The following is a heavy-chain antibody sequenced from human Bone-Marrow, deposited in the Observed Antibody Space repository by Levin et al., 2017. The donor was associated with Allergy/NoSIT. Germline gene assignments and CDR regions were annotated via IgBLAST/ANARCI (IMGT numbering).Heavy chain of an antibody. CDR2: INTYGSST. Sequence: LSLTCAASGFTFSSHWMHWVRQAPGKGLVCVARINTYGSSTDYADSVKGRFTISRDNARDTLYLQMNSLRAEDAAVYYCVRGSSDWYGIDHWGQGTLVTVSS. D-gene: IGHD6-19*01. V-gene: IGHV3-74*01. J-gene: IGHJ4*02. CDR3: VRGSSDWYGIDH. CDR1: GFTFSSHW.